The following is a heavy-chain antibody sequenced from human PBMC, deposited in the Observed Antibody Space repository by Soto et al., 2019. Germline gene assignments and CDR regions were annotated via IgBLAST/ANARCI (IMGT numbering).Heavy chain of an antibody. CDR1: GGSIINYY. Sequence: LSLTCTVSGGSIINYYWTWVRQPPGKVLEWIGYVYYSGSTNYNPSLESRVTISIDASKNQFSLKMKSVTAADTAVYYCVRDYLLTGFEPWGQGALVIVSS. CDR3: VRDYLLTGFEP. CDR2: VYYSGST. J-gene: IGHJ5*02. D-gene: IGHD3-9*01. V-gene: IGHV4-59*01.